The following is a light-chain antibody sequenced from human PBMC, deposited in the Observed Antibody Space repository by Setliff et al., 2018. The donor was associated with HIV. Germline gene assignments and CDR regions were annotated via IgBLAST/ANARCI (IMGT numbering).Light chain of an antibody. J-gene: IGLJ1*01. CDR3: SSYTSSSLYV. CDR1: SSDVGGYNC. V-gene: IGLV2-14*03. CDR2: DVS. Sequence: QSALTQPASVSGSPGQSITISCTGTSSDVGGYNCVSWYQQHPGKAPKLMIYDVSNRPSGVSNRFSGSKSGNTASLTISGLQAEDEADYYCSSYTSSSLYVFGTGTKVTVL.